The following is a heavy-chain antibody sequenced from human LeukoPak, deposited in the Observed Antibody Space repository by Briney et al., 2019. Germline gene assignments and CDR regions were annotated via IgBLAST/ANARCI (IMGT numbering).Heavy chain of an antibody. D-gene: IGHD2-15*01. J-gene: IGHJ5*02. V-gene: IGHV4-59*01. CDR2: IHNTGRT. CDR1: GASISNYY. CDR3: ARYAATGGPNWFDP. Sequence: PSETLSLTCTVSGASISNYYWSWTRQPPGKGLEWIGYIHNTGRTNYNPSLKSRVTISADTSKNQFSLRLSSVTAADTAIYYCARYAATGGPNWFDPWGPGTLVTVSP.